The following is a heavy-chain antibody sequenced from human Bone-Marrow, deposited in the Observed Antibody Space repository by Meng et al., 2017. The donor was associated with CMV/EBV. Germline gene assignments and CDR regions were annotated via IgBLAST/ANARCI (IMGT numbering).Heavy chain of an antibody. D-gene: IGHD2-2*01. J-gene: IGHJ4*02. CDR2: IYYSGST. Sequence: SETLSLTCTVSGGSISSYYWSWIRQPPGKGLEWIGYIYYSGSTNYNPSLKSRVTISVDTSKNQFSLKLSSVTAADTAVYYCARGGYQLLFPLYFDYWGQGTLVTVSS. V-gene: IGHV4-59*01. CDR1: GGSISSYY. CDR3: ARGGYQLLFPLYFDY.